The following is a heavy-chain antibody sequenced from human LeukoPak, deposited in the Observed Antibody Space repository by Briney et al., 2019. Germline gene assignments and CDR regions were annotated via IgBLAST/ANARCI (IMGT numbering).Heavy chain of an antibody. D-gene: IGHD3-10*01. Sequence: GGSLRLSCAASGFTVSGNYMSWVRQAPGKGLEWLSVIHRGGNTYYADSVKGRFTISRDSSKNTVFLQMDSLRAEDTAVYYCARDPGYGLGVDYGDYWGQGTLVTVSS. CDR1: GFTVSGNY. V-gene: IGHV3-66*01. CDR3: ARDPGYGLGVDYGDY. CDR2: IHRGGNT. J-gene: IGHJ4*02.